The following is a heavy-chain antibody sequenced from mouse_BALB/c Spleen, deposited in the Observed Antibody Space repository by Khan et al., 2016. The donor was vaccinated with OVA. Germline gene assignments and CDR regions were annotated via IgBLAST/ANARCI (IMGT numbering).Heavy chain of an antibody. CDR3: ARHNCGTFAY. CDR1: GFTFSTFA. D-gene: IGHD1-1*01. J-gene: IGHJ3*01. V-gene: IGHV5-9-3*01. Sequence: EVELVESGGDLVKPGGSLKLSCSASGFTFSTFAMSWVRQTPEKSLEWVATISSAGDYIYYPDSVKGRFTISRDNAKNTLYLQMSSLRSEDTAIYYCARHNCGTFAYWGQGTLVTVSA. CDR2: ISSAGDYI.